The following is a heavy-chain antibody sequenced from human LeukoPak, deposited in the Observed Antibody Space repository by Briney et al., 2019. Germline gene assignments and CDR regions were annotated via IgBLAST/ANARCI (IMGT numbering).Heavy chain of an antibody. D-gene: IGHD1-26*01. CDR1: GFTFSSYA. Sequence: PGRSLRLSCAASGFTFSSYAMHWVRQAPGKGLEWVAVISYDGSNKYYADSVKGRFTISRDNSKNTLYLQMNSLRAEDTALYYCAKDVGWNYYMDVWGKGTTVTVSS. V-gene: IGHV3-30*04. J-gene: IGHJ6*03. CDR3: AKDVGWNYYMDV. CDR2: ISYDGSNK.